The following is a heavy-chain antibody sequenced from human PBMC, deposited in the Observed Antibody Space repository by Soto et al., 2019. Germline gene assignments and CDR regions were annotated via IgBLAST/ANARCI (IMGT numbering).Heavy chain of an antibody. D-gene: IGHD2-21*02. CDR3: ARARGDPETYNAFDV. CDR1: GFTFSSYA. J-gene: IGHJ3*01. Sequence: GGSLRLSCAASGFTFSSYAMYWVRQAPGKGLEWVAVISYDGSNKYYAYYGKGRFTISRDNCKNTMYLQMNSLRAEDTAVYYCARARGDPETYNAFDVWGQGTMVTVSS. V-gene: IGHV3-30-3*01. CDR2: ISYDGSNK.